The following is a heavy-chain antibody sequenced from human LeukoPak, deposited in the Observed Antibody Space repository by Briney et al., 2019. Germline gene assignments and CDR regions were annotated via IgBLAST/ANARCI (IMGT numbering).Heavy chain of an antibody. CDR3: ARDNKREQWLASGADY. CDR1: GYTFTDYC. D-gene: IGHD6-19*01. J-gene: IGHJ4*02. CDR2: INPKSGFT. V-gene: IGHV1-2*02. Sequence: GASVKVSCKASGYTFTDYCIHWVRQAPGQGLEWMGYINPKSGFTLYAPKFQGRVTLTRDPSITTASLNLSRLTSHDTAIYYCARDNKREQWLASGADYWGQGSLVTVSS.